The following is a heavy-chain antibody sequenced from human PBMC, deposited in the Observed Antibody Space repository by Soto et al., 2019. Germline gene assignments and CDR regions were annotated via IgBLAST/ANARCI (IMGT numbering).Heavy chain of an antibody. CDR3: ARDHSSSSYGMDV. CDR1: GFTVSSNY. Sequence: GGSLRLPCAASGFTVSSNYMSWVRQAPGKGLEWVSAIYSGGSTYYADSVKGRFTISRDNSKNTLYLQMNSLRAEDKAVYYCARDHSSSSYGMDVWGQGTTVTVSS. J-gene: IGHJ6*02. V-gene: IGHV3-53*01. D-gene: IGHD6-6*01. CDR2: IYSGGST.